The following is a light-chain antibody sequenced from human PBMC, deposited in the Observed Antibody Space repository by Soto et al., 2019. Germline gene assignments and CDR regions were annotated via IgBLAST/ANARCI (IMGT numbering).Light chain of an antibody. CDR3: QQYGRSPFT. CDR2: GAS. J-gene: IGKJ3*01. CDR1: QSVSSNN. V-gene: IGKV3-20*01. Sequence: EIVLTQSPGTLSLSPGERATLSCRASQSVSSNNLAWYQQRPGQAPRVVIYGASTRATGSPERFSGSGSGTDFTLTISRLEPEDFAVYYCQQYGRSPFTFGPGTKVDIK.